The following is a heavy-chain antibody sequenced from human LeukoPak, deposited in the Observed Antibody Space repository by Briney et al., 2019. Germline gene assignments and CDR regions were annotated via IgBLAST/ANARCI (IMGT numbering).Heavy chain of an antibody. CDR1: GGSISNYW. J-gene: IGHJ4*02. CDR3: VRNGYYSVDY. CDR2: IHYTGNT. Sequence: PSGTLSLTCAVSGGSISNYWWSWVRQSPGKGLEWIGEIHYTGNTNYNPSLRSRVTVSVGPSRSQFSLKLSSVTAADTAVYYCVRNGYYSVDYWGQGALVTVSS. V-gene: IGHV4-4*02. D-gene: IGHD3-22*01.